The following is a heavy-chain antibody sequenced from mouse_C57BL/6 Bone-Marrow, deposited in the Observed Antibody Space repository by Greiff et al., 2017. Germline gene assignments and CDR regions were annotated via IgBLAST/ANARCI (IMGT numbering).Heavy chain of an antibody. Sequence: VQLQQSGAELVKPGASVKLSCTASGFNIKDYYMHWVKQRTEQGLEWIGRIDPEDGETKYAPKFQGKATLTADTSSKPAYLQLSSLPSEDTAVYYCARRYSNDYAMDYWGQGTSVTVSS. CDR2: IDPEDGET. CDR3: ARRYSNDYAMDY. CDR1: GFNIKDYY. D-gene: IGHD2-5*01. J-gene: IGHJ4*01. V-gene: IGHV14-2*01.